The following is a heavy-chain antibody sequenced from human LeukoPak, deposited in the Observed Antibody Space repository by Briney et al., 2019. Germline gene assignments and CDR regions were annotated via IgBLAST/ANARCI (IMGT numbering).Heavy chain of an antibody. CDR3: ARGPAVLSGWFRFDY. CDR2: IYYSGST. J-gene: IGHJ4*02. CDR1: GGSISSYY. Sequence: SETLSLTCTVSGGSISSYYWSWIRQPPGKGLEWIGYIYYSGSTNYNPSLKSRITISVDTSKNQFSLKLSSVTAADTAVYYCARGPAVLSGWFRFDYWAREPWSPSPQ. D-gene: IGHD6-19*01. V-gene: IGHV4-59*01.